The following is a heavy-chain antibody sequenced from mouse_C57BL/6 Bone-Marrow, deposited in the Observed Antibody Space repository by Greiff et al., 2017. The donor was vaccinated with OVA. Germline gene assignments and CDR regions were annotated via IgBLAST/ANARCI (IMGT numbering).Heavy chain of an antibody. CDR2: IWGGGST. Sequence: VHLVESGPGLVAPSPSLSITCTVSGFSLTSYGVDWVRQPPGKGLEWLGEIWGGGSTNYNSALMSRLSISKDNSKGQVFLKMNSLQTDDTAMYYCARGRYGYDDYAMDYWGQGTSVTVSS. V-gene: IGHV2-9*01. CDR1: GFSLTSYG. CDR3: ARGRYGYDDYAMDY. J-gene: IGHJ4*01. D-gene: IGHD2-2*01.